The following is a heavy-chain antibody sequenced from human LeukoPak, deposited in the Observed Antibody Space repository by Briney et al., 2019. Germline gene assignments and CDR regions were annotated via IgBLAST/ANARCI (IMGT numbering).Heavy chain of an antibody. D-gene: IGHD3-22*01. CDR3: AREYYDTSGLDY. V-gene: IGHV4-39*07. CDR1: GGSISSSSYY. CDR2: IYYSGST. J-gene: IGHJ4*02. Sequence: SETLSLTCTVSGGSISSSSYYWGWIRQPPGKGLEWIGSIYYSGSTYYNPSLKSRVIMSVDTSKNQFSLKLSSVTAADTAVYYCAREYYDTSGLDYWGQGTLVIVS.